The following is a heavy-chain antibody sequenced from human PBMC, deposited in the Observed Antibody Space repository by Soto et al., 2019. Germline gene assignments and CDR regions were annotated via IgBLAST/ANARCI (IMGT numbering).Heavy chain of an antibody. V-gene: IGHV3-7*05. CDR3: ARWTVSANNWFDP. J-gene: IGHJ5*02. D-gene: IGHD2-8*01. Sequence: EVQLVESGGGLVLPGGSLRLSCAASGFTFSSYWMTWVRQAPGKGLEWVANIRQDGGQIDYVDSVKGRFTISRDNAKNSLDLQMISLRAEDTAVYYCARWTVSANNWFDPWGQGTLVTVSS. CDR2: IRQDGGQI. CDR1: GFTFSSYW.